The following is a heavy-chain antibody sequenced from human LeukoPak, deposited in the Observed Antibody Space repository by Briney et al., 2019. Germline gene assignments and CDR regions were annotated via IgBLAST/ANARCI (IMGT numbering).Heavy chain of an antibody. CDR1: GFSFRRYS. CDR2: TSDDGGKA. CDR3: TRDYAHGSYDY. Sequence: PGRPLRLSCAASGFSFRRYSMHWVRQAPGKGLEWVAYTSDDGGKAIYADSVKGRVTISRDNSDNTLFLEMNGLRDNDTGVYYCTRDYAHGSYDYWGQGTLVTVSS. D-gene: IGHD3-16*01. V-gene: IGHV3-30*04. J-gene: IGHJ4*02.